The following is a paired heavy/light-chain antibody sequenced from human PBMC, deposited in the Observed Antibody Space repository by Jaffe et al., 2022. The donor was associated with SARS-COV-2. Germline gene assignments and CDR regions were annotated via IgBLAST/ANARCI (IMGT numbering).Heavy chain of an antibody. CDR2: ISSDGRDT. D-gene: IGHD2-21*02. CDR1: GFTFSTYP. Sequence: QVRLVESGGDVVQPGRSLRLSCGASGFTFSTYPFHWVRLAPGKGLELVAIISSDGRDTYYADSVKGRFTISRDNSKSTVYLQMNTLRDEDTAVYYCARDAALRAGDWHCVDYWGQGTLVTVSS. J-gene: IGHJ4*02. V-gene: IGHV3-30*04. CDR3: ARDAALRAGDWHCVDY.
Light chain of an antibody. J-gene: IGKJ2*01. V-gene: IGKV3-15*01. CDR2: SAS. CDR1: QSVRSH. Sequence: ETVMTQSPATLSMSPGERATLSCRASQSVRSHLAWYQQKPGQAPRLLIYSASTRATGVPARFSGSGSGTEFTLTISSLQSEDFAIYYCQQYNNWPPYTFGQGTKLEMK. CDR3: QQYNNWPPYT.